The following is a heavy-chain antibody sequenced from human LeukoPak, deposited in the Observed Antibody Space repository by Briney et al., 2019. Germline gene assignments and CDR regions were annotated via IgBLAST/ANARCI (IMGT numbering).Heavy chain of an antibody. D-gene: IGHD3-22*01. CDR2: IRYDGSNK. V-gene: IGHV3-30*02. J-gene: IGHJ5*02. CDR1: GSTFSSYG. Sequence: PGGSLRLSCAASGSTFSSYGMHWVRQAPGKGLEWVAFIRYDGSNKYYADSVKGRFTISKDNSKNTLSLEMNSLRADDTAVYYCAKDFSDYYWMFDPWGQGTLVTVSS. CDR3: AKDFSDYYWMFDP.